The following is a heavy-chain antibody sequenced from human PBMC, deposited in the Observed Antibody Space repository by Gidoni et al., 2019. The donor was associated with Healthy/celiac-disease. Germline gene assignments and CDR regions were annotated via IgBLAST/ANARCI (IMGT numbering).Heavy chain of an antibody. V-gene: IGHV3-21*01. CDR2: ISSSSSYI. Sequence: EVQLVESGGGLVKPGGSLRLSCAASGFTFSSYSLNWVRKAPGKGLEWVSSISSSSSYIYYADSVKGRFTISRDNAKNSLYLQMNSLRAEDTAVYYGARDTSYYGSGSYYKGGWFDPWGQGTLVTVSS. D-gene: IGHD3-10*01. CDR3: ARDTSYYGSGSYYKGGWFDP. J-gene: IGHJ5*02. CDR1: GFTFSSYS.